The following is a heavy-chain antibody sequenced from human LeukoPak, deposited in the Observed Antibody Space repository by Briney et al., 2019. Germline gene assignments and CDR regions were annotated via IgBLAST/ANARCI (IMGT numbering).Heavy chain of an antibody. J-gene: IGHJ4*02. V-gene: IGHV1-69*13. CDR2: IIPIFGTA. CDR1: GGTFSSYA. Sequence: ASVKVSCKASGGTFSSYAISWVRQAPGQGLEWMGGIIPIFGTANYAQKFQGRVTITADESTSTAYMELSSLRSDDTAVYYCARDREILLWFGELLHYWGQGTLVTVSS. D-gene: IGHD3-10*01. CDR3: ARDREILLWFGELLHY.